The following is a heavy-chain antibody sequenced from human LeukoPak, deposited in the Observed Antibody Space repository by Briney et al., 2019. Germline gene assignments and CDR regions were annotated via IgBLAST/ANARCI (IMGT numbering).Heavy chain of an antibody. Sequence: SETLSLTCTVSGGSISSYYWSWIRQPPRKGLEWIGYIYYSGSTNYNPSLKSRVTISVDKSKNQFSLKLSSVTAADTAVYYCARHGAYSSGWFDYWGQGTLVTVSS. D-gene: IGHD6-19*01. CDR3: ARHGAYSSGWFDY. J-gene: IGHJ4*02. CDR1: GGSISSYY. CDR2: IYYSGST. V-gene: IGHV4-59*08.